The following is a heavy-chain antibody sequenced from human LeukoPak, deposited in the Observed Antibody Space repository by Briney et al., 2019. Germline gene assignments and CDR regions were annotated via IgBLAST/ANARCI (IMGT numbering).Heavy chain of an antibody. V-gene: IGHV4-34*01. J-gene: IGHJ2*01. CDR1: GGSFSGYY. D-gene: IGHD2-2*02. CDR2: INHSGST. Sequence: PSETLSLTCAVYGGSFSGYYWSWIRQPPGKGLEWIGEINHSGSTNYNPSLKSRVTISVDTSKNQFSLKLSSVTAADTAVYYCARLYTAVYWYFDLWGRGTLVTVSS. CDR3: ARLYTAVYWYFDL.